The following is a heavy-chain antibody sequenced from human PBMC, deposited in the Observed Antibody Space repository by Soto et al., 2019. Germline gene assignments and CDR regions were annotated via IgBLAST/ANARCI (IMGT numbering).Heavy chain of an antibody. J-gene: IGHJ4*02. CDR1: GLTFSVSA. D-gene: IGHD1-20*01. CDR2: TGISGRTT. V-gene: IGHV3-23*01. CDR3: ATVHNTSRSFNY. Sequence: GGSLRLSCVASGLTFSVSAMTWVRQAPGKGLEWVSTTGISGRTTYYGASVKGRFTVSRDNSKNTLDLQMSSLRAEDTAVYYCATVHNTSRSFNYWGRGTLVTVSS.